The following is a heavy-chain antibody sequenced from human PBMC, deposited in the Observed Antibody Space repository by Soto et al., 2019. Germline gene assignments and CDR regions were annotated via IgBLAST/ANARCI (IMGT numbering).Heavy chain of an antibody. D-gene: IGHD6-6*01. V-gene: IGHV1-58*01. CDR3: AAKSGSSIGWFDP. Sequence: ASVKVSCKASGFTFTGSAVQWVRQARGQRLEWIGWIVVGSGNTNYAQKFQERVTITRDMSTSTAYMELSSLRSEDTAVYYCAAKSGSSIGWFDPWGQGTLVTVSS. CDR1: GFTFTGSA. CDR2: IVVGSGNT. J-gene: IGHJ5*02.